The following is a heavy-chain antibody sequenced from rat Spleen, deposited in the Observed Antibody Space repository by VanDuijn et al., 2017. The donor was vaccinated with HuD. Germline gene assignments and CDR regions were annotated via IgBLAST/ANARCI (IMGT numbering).Heavy chain of an antibody. CDR3: ARDRGITMMVPLMDA. D-gene: IGHD1-12*03. CDR1: GFSLTSYH. V-gene: IGHV2-43*01. Sequence: QVQLKESGPGLVQPSQTLSLTCTVSGFSLTSYHVSWVRQPPGKGLEWMGVIWTGGATANNSLLKSRLSISRDISKSQVFLKMNMLETEDTATYYCARDRGITMMVPLMDAWGQGASVTVSS. J-gene: IGHJ4*01. CDR2: IWTGGAT.